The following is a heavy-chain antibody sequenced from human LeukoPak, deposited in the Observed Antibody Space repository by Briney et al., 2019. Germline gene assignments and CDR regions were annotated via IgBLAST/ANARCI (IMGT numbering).Heavy chain of an antibody. V-gene: IGHV3-48*03. Sequence: PGGSLRLSCAASGFTFSSYEMNWVRQAPGKGLEWISYISGSGTVTHYADSVEGRFTISRDNTKNSLYLQMNSLRAEDTAVYYCARVTRYCSGTTCVYYYYYMDVWGKGTTVTVSS. J-gene: IGHJ6*03. CDR3: ARVTRYCSGTTCVYYYYYMDV. CDR1: GFTFSSYE. CDR2: ISGSGTVT. D-gene: IGHD2-2*01.